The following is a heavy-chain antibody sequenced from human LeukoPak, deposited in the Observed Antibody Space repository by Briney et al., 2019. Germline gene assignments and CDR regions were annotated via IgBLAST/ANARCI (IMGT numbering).Heavy chain of an antibody. D-gene: IGHD1-26*01. Sequence: GGSLRLSCAASGFTFSNYSMNWVRQAPGKGLEWVSSISSSSSYIYYADSVKGRFTISRDNAKNSLYLQTNSLRAEDTAVYYCARDSVYSGSSLDYWGQGALVTVSS. CDR2: ISSSSSYI. J-gene: IGHJ4*02. CDR3: ARDSVYSGSSLDY. V-gene: IGHV3-21*04. CDR1: GFTFSNYS.